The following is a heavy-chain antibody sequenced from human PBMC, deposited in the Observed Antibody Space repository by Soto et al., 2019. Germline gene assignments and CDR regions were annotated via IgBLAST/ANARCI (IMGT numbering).Heavy chain of an antibody. CDR2: TDYRSKWYN. J-gene: IGHJ6*02. Sequence: SQTLSLTCAISGDSVSSNNAAWNWIRQSPSRGLEWLGRTDYRSKWYNDYAVSVKSRITINPDTSKNQFSLQLNSVTPEDTAVYYCARDLDSRLVTAATTYYGMDVWGQGTTVTVSS. CDR3: ARDLDSRLVTAATTYYGMDV. D-gene: IGHD2-2*01. V-gene: IGHV6-1*01. CDR1: GDSVSSNNAA.